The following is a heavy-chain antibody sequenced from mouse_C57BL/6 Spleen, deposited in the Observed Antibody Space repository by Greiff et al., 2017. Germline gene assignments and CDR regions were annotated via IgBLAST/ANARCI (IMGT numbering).Heavy chain of an antibody. J-gene: IGHJ1*03. V-gene: IGHV5-9*01. D-gene: IGHD1-1*01. CDR3: ARHPEIYYYGSGYFDV. CDR2: ISGGGGNT. Sequence: EVNLVESGGGLVKPGGSLKLSCAASGFTFSSYTMSWVRQTPEKRLEWVATISGGGGNTYYPDSVKGRFTISRDNAKNTLYLQMSSLRSEDTALYYCARHPEIYYYGSGYFDVWGTGTTVTVSS. CDR1: GFTFSSYT.